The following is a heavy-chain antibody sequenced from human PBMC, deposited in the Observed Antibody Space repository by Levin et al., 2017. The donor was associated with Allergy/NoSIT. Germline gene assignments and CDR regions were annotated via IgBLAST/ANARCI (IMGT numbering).Heavy chain of an antibody. CDR1: GFTFSDYY. V-gene: IGHV3-11*05. D-gene: IGHD5-24*01. CDR2: ISTSSSHT. Sequence: GESLKISCAASGFTFSDYYMSWIRQAPGKGLEWVSYISTSSSHTNYADSVKGRFTISRDNAKNSLYLQMNSLRVEDTAVYSCARAVSGATTVPAGYWGQGTLVTVSS. CDR3: ARAVSGATTVPAGY. J-gene: IGHJ4*02.